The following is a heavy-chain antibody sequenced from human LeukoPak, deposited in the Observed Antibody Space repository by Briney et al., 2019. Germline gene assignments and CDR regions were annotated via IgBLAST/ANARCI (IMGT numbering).Heavy chain of an antibody. J-gene: IGHJ4*02. D-gene: IGHD3/OR15-3a*01. CDR3: ARDRGLVIAYYFDY. CDR1: GGTFSSYA. V-gene: IGHV1-69*06. CDR2: IIPIFGTA. Sequence: SVKVSCKASGGTFSSYAISCVRQAPGQGLEWMGGIIPIFGTANYAQKFQGRVTITADKSTSTAYMELSSLRSEDTAVYYCARDRGLVIAYYFDYWGQGTLVTVSS.